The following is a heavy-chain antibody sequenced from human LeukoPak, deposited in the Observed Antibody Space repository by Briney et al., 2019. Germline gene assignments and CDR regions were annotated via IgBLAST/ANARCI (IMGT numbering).Heavy chain of an antibody. V-gene: IGHV3-21*01. CDR2: IRSRNNYI. D-gene: IGHD3-16*01. CDR3: GRDYEERTTDY. J-gene: IGHJ4*02. Sequence: KPGGSLRLSCAASAFNVSGYTVNWVRQAPGKGLEWISSIRSRNNYITYAASVEGRFTISRDNTKNSLYLQMNSLRVEDTAVYYCGRDYEERTTDYWGQGTLVTVSS. CDR1: AFNVSGYT.